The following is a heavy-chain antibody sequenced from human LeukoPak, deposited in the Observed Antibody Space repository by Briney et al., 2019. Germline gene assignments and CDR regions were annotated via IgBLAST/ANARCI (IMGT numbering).Heavy chain of an antibody. CDR2: IYTSGST. CDR1: GGSISSYY. Sequence: PSETLSLTCTVSGGSISSYYWSWIRQPAGKGLEWIGRIYTSGSTNYNPSLKSRVTMSVDTSKNQFSLKLSSVTAADTAVYYCARVASSPPYYYYYYMDVWGKRTTVTVSS. J-gene: IGHJ6*03. V-gene: IGHV4-4*07. CDR3: ARVASSPPYYYYYYMDV.